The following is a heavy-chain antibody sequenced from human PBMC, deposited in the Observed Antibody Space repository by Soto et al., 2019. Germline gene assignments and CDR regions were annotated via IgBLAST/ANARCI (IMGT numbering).Heavy chain of an antibody. Sequence: ASVKVSCKASGGTFSSYAISWVRQAPGQGLEWMGGIIPIFGTANYAQKFQGRVTITADKSTSTAYMELSSLRPEDTAVYYCARDFQDSSSPALLDYWGQGTLVTV. CDR2: IIPIFGTA. J-gene: IGHJ4*02. CDR1: GGTFSSYA. V-gene: IGHV1-69*06. D-gene: IGHD6-13*01. CDR3: ARDFQDSSSPALLDY.